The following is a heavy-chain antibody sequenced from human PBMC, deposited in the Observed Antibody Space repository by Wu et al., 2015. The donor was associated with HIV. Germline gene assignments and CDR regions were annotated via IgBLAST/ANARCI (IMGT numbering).Heavy chain of an antibody. Sequence: QVQLVQSGAEVKRPGSSVKVSCKTSGGTFSSYAISWVRQAPGQGLEWMGGIIPIFGTANYAQKFQGRVTITADESTSTAYMELSSLRSEDTAVYYCARDRVFGAQSDGFDYWGQGTLVTVSS. CDR3: ARDRVFGAQSDGFDY. V-gene: IGHV1-69*12. CDR2: IIPIFGTA. D-gene: IGHD1-26*01. CDR1: GGTFSSYA. J-gene: IGHJ4*02.